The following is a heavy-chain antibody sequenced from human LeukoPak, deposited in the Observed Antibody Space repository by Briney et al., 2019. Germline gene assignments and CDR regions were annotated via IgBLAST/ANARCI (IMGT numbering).Heavy chain of an antibody. J-gene: IGHJ3*02. CDR1: GYTFTNYH. Sequence: TSGGSLRLSCAASGYTFTNYHLHWVRQAPGQGLEWMGIINPSGGSTSYAQKFQDRVTMTRDTSTSTVYMELNSLRSEDTAVYYCARATWYGGNPSGAFDIWGQGTMVTVSS. CDR2: INPSGGST. V-gene: IGHV1-46*01. CDR3: ARATWYGGNPSGAFDI. D-gene: IGHD4/OR15-4a*01.